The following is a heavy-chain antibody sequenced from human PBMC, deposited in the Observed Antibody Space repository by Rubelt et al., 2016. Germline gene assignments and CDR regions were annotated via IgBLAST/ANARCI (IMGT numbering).Heavy chain of an antibody. CDR3: ARKKLGTNSFDH. CDR1: GFTFENYA. Sequence: EVQLVESGGGVIQPGGSLRLSCAASGFTFENYAMHWVRQPQGKGLQWVSLISGDGGSTYYAGSVKGRFTISRDNAKKTLYLQMNILTAEDTAVYYCARKKLGTNSFDHWGQGALVTVSS. D-gene: IGHD1-26*01. V-gene: IGHV3-43*02. J-gene: IGHJ4*02. CDR2: ISGDGGST.